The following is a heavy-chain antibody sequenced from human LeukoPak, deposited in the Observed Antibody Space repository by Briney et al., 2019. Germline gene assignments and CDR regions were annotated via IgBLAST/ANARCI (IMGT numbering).Heavy chain of an antibody. CDR3: ARVLYYGSGSGTFDV. Sequence: KPSETLSLTCAVSGYSIRSGYYWGWIQQPPGKGLEWIGSIYHSGNTYYNPSLKSPVTISVDTSKNQFSLKLNSVTAADTAVYYCARVLYYGSGSGTFDVWGQGTMVTVSS. CDR1: GYSIRSGYY. J-gene: IGHJ3*01. CDR2: IYHSGNT. D-gene: IGHD3-10*01. V-gene: IGHV4-38-2*01.